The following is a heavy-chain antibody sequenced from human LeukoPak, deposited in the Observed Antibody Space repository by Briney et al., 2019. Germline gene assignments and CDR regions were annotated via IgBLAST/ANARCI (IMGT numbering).Heavy chain of an antibody. CDR1: GFTFSRYA. D-gene: IGHD2-15*01. Sequence: GGSLRLSCAASGFTFSRYAMSWVRQAPGKGLEWVSLIAVTSRNTHYADSVKGRFTISRDNSKNTLYLQMNSLRAEDTAVYYCAKSGLNRFDYWGQGTLVTVSS. J-gene: IGHJ4*02. V-gene: IGHV3-23*01. CDR2: IAVTSRNT. CDR3: AKSGLNRFDY.